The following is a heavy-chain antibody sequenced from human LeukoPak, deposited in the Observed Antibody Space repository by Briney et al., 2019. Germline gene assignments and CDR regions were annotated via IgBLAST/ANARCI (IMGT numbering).Heavy chain of an antibody. CDR3: TRDRSGQD. Sequence: GGSLCLSRAASGFTFSSYWMSWVRQAPGKGLQWVANIKQDGSEKYYVDSVKGRFTISRDNAKNSLYLQMNSLRAEDTAVYYCTRDRSGQDWGQGTLVTVSS. D-gene: IGHD1-1*01. J-gene: IGHJ4*02. CDR2: IKQDGSEK. CDR1: GFTFSSYW. V-gene: IGHV3-7*05.